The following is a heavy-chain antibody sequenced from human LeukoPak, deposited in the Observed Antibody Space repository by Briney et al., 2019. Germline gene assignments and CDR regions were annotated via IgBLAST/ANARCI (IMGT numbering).Heavy chain of an antibody. V-gene: IGHV3-66*01. D-gene: IGHD3-9*01. CDR3: ARDWGTYYDILTGDYPSYGMDV. CDR2: ISSGGDT. J-gene: IGHJ6*02. CDR1: GFMVSSNY. Sequence: GGSLRLSCTASGFMVSSNYMSWVRQAPGKGLEWVSLISSGGDTYYADSVKGRFTIFRDKSKNTLYLQMNTLRAEDTAVYRCARDWGTYYDILTGDYPSYGMDVWGQGTTVTVSS.